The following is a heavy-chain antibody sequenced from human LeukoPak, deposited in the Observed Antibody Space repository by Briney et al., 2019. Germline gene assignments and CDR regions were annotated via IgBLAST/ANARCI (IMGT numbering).Heavy chain of an antibody. CDR3: ARVSAPPDYGDYVSENWFDP. D-gene: IGHD4-17*01. J-gene: IGHJ5*02. V-gene: IGHV1-18*01. CDR2: ISAYNKR. Sequence: AAVKVSCKASGYTFTSYGINWVRQAPGQGLEWMGWISAYNKRNYAQKFQGRVTMTTDTSTSTAYMELRNLRSDDTAVYYCARVSAPPDYGDYVSENWFDPWGQGTLVTVSS. CDR1: GYTFTSYG.